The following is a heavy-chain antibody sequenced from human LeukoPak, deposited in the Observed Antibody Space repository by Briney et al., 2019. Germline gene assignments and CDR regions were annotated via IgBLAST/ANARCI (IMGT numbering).Heavy chain of an antibody. V-gene: IGHV4-38-2*02. CDR1: SGSISSDQSS. CDR3: ARLTRLSTSPDRYYLDY. D-gene: IGHD6-6*01. Sequence: SETLSLTCIVSSGSISSDQSSWGWIRQPPGKGLEWLGTIYHSGSTYINPSLRGRVTISIDTSKNQFSLKLSSVTAADSAVYYCARLTRLSTSPDRYYLDYWGQGTLVTVSS. CDR2: IYHSGST. J-gene: IGHJ4*02.